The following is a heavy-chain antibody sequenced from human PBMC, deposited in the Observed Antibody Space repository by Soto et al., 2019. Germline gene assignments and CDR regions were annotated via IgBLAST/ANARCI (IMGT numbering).Heavy chain of an antibody. Sequence: GGSLRLSCAASGFTFSSYSMSWVRQAPGKGLEWVSGFRTGGDDGTTYYADSAKGRFTISRDNSKNTLFLQMNSLRAEDTAIYYCAKKVNSGPGSQYFDYWGQGTLVTVSS. CDR2: FRTGGDDGTT. CDR3: AKKVNSGPGSQYFDY. V-gene: IGHV3-23*01. D-gene: IGHD3-10*01. J-gene: IGHJ4*02. CDR1: GFTFSSYS.